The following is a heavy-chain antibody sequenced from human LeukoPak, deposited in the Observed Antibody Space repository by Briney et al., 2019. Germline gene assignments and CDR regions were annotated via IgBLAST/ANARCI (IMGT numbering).Heavy chain of an antibody. V-gene: IGHV4-38-2*02. CDR1: GYSISSGYY. CDR3: ARLGKGEYYYDSSGSPAFDI. CDR2: IYHSGST. J-gene: IGHJ3*02. Sequence: PSETLSLTCTVSGYSISSGYYWGWIRQPPGKGLEWIGSIYHSGSTYYNPSLKSRVTISVDTSKNQFSLKLSSVTAADTAVYYCARLGKGEYYYDSSGSPAFDIWGQGTMVTVSS. D-gene: IGHD3-22*01.